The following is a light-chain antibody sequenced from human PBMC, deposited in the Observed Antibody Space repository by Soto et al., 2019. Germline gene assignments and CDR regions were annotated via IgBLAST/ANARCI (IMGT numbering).Light chain of an antibody. CDR1: QNIHTH. J-gene: IGKJ1*01. Sequence: DIQMTQSPSSLSASVGDRVTITCRASQNIHTHLNWYQQKPGKAPKPLIYTASSLHSGVTSRFSGSAYGTDFTLTIRSLQPEDFATYYCQHYNTYPWTCGQGTKVDIK. V-gene: IGKV1-39*01. CDR3: QHYNTYPWT. CDR2: TAS.